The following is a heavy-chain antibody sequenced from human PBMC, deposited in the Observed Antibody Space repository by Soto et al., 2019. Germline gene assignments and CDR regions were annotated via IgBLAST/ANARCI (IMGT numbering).Heavy chain of an antibody. Sequence: ASVKVSCKASGGTFSSYAISWVRQAPGQGLEWMGGIIPIFGTANYAQKFQGRVTITADESTSTAYMELSSLRSEDTAVYYCARDKSYSSSWFDAFDIWGQGTMVTVSS. CDR2: IIPIFGTA. D-gene: IGHD6-13*01. V-gene: IGHV1-69*13. CDR1: GGTFSSYA. CDR3: ARDKSYSSSWFDAFDI. J-gene: IGHJ3*02.